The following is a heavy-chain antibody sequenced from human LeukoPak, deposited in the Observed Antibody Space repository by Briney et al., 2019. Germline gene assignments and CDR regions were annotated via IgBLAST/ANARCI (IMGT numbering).Heavy chain of an antibody. D-gene: IGHD3-10*01. J-gene: IGHJ1*01. CDR2: INHSGST. Sequence: SETLSLTCAVYGGSFSGYYWSWIRQPPGKGLEWIGEINHSGSTNYNPSLKSRVTISVDTSKNQFSLKLSSVTAADTAVYYCVSGRQGFGEHWGQGTLVTVSS. CDR1: GGSFSGYY. CDR3: VSGRQGFGEH. V-gene: IGHV4-34*09.